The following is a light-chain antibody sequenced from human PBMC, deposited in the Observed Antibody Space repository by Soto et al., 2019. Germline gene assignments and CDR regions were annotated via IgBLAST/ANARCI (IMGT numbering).Light chain of an antibody. CDR3: MQGTPRPLLT. J-gene: IGKJ2*01. V-gene: IGKV2-30*02. CDR2: RVS. CDR1: QSLVHSDGDTY. Sequence: VVMTQSPVSLPVTLGQPASISCRSSQSLVHSDGDTYLNWFHQRPGQSPRRLIYRVSNRDSWVPYRFSGSCSGPSFTLKISRVEAAEVGGYYCMQGTPRPLLTFGQGTKLEIK.